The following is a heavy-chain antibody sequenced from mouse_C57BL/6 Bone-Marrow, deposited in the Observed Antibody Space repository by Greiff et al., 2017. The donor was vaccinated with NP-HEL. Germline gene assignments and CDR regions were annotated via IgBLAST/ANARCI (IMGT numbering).Heavy chain of an antibody. CDR3: AREGNWYYFDY. J-gene: IGHJ2*01. CDR1: GYTFTDYY. CDR2: INPYNGGT. Sequence: EVQLQQSGPVLVKPGASVKMSCKASGYTFTDYYMNWVKQSHGKSLEWIGVINPYNGGTSYNQKFKGKATLTVDKSSSTAYMELNSLTSEDSAVYDCAREGNWYYFDYWGQGTTLAVSS. V-gene: IGHV1-19*01. D-gene: IGHD2-1*01.